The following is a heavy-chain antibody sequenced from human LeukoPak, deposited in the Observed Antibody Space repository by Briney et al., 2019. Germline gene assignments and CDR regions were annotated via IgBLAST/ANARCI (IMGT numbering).Heavy chain of an antibody. CDR3: AKGIAATWRYLDS. Sequence: PGRSLRLSWVASGFSFSNYGMHWVRQAPGKGLEWVAVMSKDGNNEYYADSVKGRFTISRDNSKNTLYLQMNSLRAEDTAVYYCAKGIAATWRYLDSWGQGTLVTVSS. J-gene: IGHJ4*02. D-gene: IGHD6-13*01. CDR1: GFSFSNYG. CDR2: MSKDGNNE. V-gene: IGHV3-30*18.